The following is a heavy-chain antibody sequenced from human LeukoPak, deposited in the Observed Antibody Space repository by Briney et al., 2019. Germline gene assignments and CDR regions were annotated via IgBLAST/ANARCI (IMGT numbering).Heavy chain of an antibody. V-gene: IGHV3-48*03. Sequence: PGGSLRLSCAASGFIFLTYGMHWVRQAPGKGLEWVSYISSSGSTIYYADSVKGRFTISRDNAKNSLYLQMNSLRAEDTAVYYCAELGITMIGGVWGKGTTVTISS. CDR1: GFIFLTYG. CDR3: AELGITMIGGV. CDR2: ISSSGSTI. J-gene: IGHJ6*04. D-gene: IGHD3-10*02.